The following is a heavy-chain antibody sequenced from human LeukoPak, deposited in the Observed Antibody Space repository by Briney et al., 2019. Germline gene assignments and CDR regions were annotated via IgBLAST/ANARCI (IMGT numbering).Heavy chain of an antibody. CDR1: GFTFSGYW. CDR2: IKQDGSEK. CDR3: ARERGYCSSTSCYPFDY. D-gene: IGHD2-2*01. V-gene: IGHV3-7*03. J-gene: IGHJ4*02. Sequence: GGSLRLSCAASGFTFSGYWMSWVRQAPGKGLEWVANIKQDGSEKYYVDSVKGRFTISRDNAKNSLYLQMNSLRAEDTAVYYCARERGYCSSTSCYPFDYWGQGTLVTVSS.